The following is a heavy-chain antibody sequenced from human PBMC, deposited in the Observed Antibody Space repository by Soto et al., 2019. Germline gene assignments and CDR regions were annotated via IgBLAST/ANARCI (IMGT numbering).Heavy chain of an antibody. CDR3: ARAPRGNYGYPSYFDY. CDR2: IFYTGST. Sequence: TLSLTCTVSGASISRGGYYWSWVRQHPGKGLEWIGFIFYTGSTSCNPSLKSRVTISVDTSKNQFSLKLGSVTAADTAVYYCARAPRGNYGYPSYFDYWGQGTLVTVSS. J-gene: IGHJ4*02. D-gene: IGHD3-10*01. V-gene: IGHV4-31*03. CDR1: GASISRGGYY.